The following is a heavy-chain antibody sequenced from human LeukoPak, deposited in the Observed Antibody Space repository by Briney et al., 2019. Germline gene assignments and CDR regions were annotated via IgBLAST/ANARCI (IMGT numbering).Heavy chain of an antibody. J-gene: IGHJ5*02. CDR1: GYTFTSYY. Sequence: ASVKVSCKASGYTFTSYYMHWVRLAPGQGLEWMGIINPSGGSTSYAQKFQGRVTMTRDTSTSTVYMELSSLRSEDTAVYYCARSPPEYCSGGGCQDWFDPWGQGTLVTVSS. D-gene: IGHD2-15*01. V-gene: IGHV1-46*01. CDR3: ARSPPEYCSGGGCQDWFDP. CDR2: INPSGGST.